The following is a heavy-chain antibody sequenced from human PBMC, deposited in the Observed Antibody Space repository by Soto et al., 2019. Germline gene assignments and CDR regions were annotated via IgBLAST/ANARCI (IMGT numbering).Heavy chain of an antibody. CDR1: GGKGVGRGGC. CDR3: VRVVEAATRHPDLDS. V-gene: IGHV4-39*01. J-gene: IGHJ4*02. D-gene: IGHD2-15*01. Sequence: PSVMMRLTWSVAGGKGVGRGGCRSRNWQPPGRGLEFRGSVYYSGGTYYNPSLKSRVTVSVDTSKNQVSLRVRSVTVAETAMYYCVRVVEAATRHPDLDSWGQGSVVTLSS. CDR2: VYYSGGT.